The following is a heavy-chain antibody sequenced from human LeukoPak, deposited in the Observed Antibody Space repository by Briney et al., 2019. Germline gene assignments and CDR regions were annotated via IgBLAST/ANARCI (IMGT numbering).Heavy chain of an antibody. CDR2: INGRSNYK. V-gene: IGHV3-21*01. Sequence: GGSLRLSCAASGFTFSSYWMSWVRQAPGKGLEWVSSINGRSNYKYYADSVKGRFTISRDNAQSSLFLQMHSLRAEDTAVYYCAREDGLVGATSGFDIWGQGTVVTVSS. J-gene: IGHJ3*02. CDR3: AREDGLVGATSGFDI. D-gene: IGHD1-26*01. CDR1: GFTFSSYW.